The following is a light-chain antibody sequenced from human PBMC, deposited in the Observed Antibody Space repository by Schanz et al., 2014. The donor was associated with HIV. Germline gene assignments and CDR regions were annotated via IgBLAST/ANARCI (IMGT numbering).Light chain of an antibody. CDR2: AAS. CDR1: QTVSSSS. Sequence: ETVLTQSPGSLSLSPGERATLSCRASQTVSSSSLAWYQQKPGQSPRLLIYAASTRATGIPDRFSGSGSGTDFSLTISRLEPEDFAVYYCQQYGSFFSFGGGTKVEI. J-gene: IGKJ4*01. CDR3: QQYGSFFS. V-gene: IGKV3-20*01.